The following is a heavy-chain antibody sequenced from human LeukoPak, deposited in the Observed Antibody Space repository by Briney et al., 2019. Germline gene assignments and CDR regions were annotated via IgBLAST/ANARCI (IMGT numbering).Heavy chain of an antibody. Sequence: GGSLRLSCAASGFSFSSFGMHWVRQTPGKGLEWVAVIWYDGSDKYFADSVKGRFTISRDNSKTTLYLQMNSLRADDTAMYYCARDADTTNHFSWLDYWGQGTLVTVSS. CDR2: IWYDGSDK. V-gene: IGHV3-33*01. J-gene: IGHJ4*02. CDR1: GFSFSSFG. D-gene: IGHD2-8*01. CDR3: ARDADTTNHFSWLDY.